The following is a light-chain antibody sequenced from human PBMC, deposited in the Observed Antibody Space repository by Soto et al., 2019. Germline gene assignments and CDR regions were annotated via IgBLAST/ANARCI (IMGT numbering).Light chain of an antibody. CDR1: SSDVGGYNY. CDR3: SSYGGSNNLI. V-gene: IGLV2-8*01. CDR2: EVN. J-gene: IGLJ2*01. Sequence: QSVLTQPPSASGSPGQSVTISCNGTSSDVGGYNYVSWYQQHPGKVPKLMIYEVNKRPSGVPDRFSGSKSGNTASLTVSGLQAEDEADYYCSSYGGSNNLIFGGGTKLTVL.